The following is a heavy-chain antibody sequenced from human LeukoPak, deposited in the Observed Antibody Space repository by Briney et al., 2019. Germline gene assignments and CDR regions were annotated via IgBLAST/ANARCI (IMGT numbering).Heavy chain of an antibody. V-gene: IGHV4-39*01. Sequence: PSETLSLTCSVSGGSISSPTSFWRWIRQPPGKGLVWIGSIYYGGSGSTYYNPSLKSRVIISGDTSKNQFSLKVSSVTAPDTAVYYCASTSPSASWNYWGQGTLVTVSS. CDR2: IYYGGSGST. CDR3: ASTSPSASWNY. CDR1: GGSISSPTSF. D-gene: IGHD2-2*01. J-gene: IGHJ4*02.